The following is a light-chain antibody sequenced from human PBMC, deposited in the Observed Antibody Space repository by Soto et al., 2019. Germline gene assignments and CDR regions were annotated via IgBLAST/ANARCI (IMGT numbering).Light chain of an antibody. CDR3: QQYDSYSWT. V-gene: IGKV1-5*03. J-gene: IGKJ1*01. Sequence: DIQMTQSPSTLSASVGDRVTITCRASQSISSWLAWYQQKPGKAPKLLIYKASSLESGVPSRFSGSGSGTEFTLTISSLYPDDFATYYCQQYDSYSWTFGQGTKVDTK. CDR2: KAS. CDR1: QSISSW.